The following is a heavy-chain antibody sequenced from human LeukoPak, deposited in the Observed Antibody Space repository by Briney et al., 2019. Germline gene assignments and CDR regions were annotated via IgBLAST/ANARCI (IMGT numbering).Heavy chain of an antibody. CDR1: GYTLTELS. Sequence: GASVKVSCKVSGYTLTELSTHWVRQAPGKGLEWMGGFDPEDGETIYAQKFQGRVTMTADTSSDTPYMELSSLRSEDTAVYYCATGALPSVWFGELRADYFPEWGQGTLVTVSS. J-gene: IGHJ1*01. D-gene: IGHD3-10*01. V-gene: IGHV1-24*01. CDR2: FDPEDGET. CDR3: ATGALPSVWFGELRADYFPE.